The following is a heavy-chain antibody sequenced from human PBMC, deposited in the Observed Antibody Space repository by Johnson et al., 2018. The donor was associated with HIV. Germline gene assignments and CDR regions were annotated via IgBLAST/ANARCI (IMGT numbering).Heavy chain of an antibody. J-gene: IGHJ3*02. CDR2: INWSGGST. D-gene: IGHD6-19*01. CDR3: ARGYSSGWSDAFDI. CDR1: GFTFDDYG. Sequence: VQLVESGGGVVQPGRSLRLSCAASGFTFDDYGMSWVRQAPGKGLEWVSGINWSGGSTGYADSVKGRFTISRDNAKNSLYLQTNSLRAEDTALYYCARGYSSGWSDAFDIWGQGTMVTVSS. V-gene: IGHV3-20*04.